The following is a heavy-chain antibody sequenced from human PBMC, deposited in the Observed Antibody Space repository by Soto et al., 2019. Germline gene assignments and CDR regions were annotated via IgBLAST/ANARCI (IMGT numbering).Heavy chain of an antibody. CDR1: AVTFTGYG. Sequence: QVQLVESGGGVVQPGRSLRLSCAASAVTFTGYGMHWVRQAPGKGLEWVAGIRYDGSNTYYADSVKGRFTISRDNPKNMLYLQMNRLRADDTAIYYCARDGVGTTTYFGYFDYWGLGTLVTVSS. CDR3: ARDGVGTTTYFGYFDY. D-gene: IGHD1-26*01. V-gene: IGHV3-33*01. CDR2: IRYDGSNT. J-gene: IGHJ4*02.